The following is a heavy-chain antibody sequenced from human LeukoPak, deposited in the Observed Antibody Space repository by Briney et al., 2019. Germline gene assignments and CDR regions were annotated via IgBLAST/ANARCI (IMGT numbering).Heavy chain of an antibody. CDR2: IKQDGSEK. D-gene: IGHD3-16*01. V-gene: IGHV3-7*01. Sequence: GGSLRLSCAASAFTFSSYWMSWVRQAPGKGLEWVANIKQDGSEKYYVDSVKGRFTISRDNAKNSLYLQMNSLRAEDTAVYYCARERPLLRAFDIWGQGTMVTVSS. J-gene: IGHJ3*02. CDR1: AFTFSSYW. CDR3: ARERPLLRAFDI.